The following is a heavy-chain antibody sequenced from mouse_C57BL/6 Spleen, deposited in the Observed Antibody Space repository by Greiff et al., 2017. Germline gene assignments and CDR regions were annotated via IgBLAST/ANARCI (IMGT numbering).Heavy chain of an antibody. J-gene: IGHJ2*01. CDR2: ISSGSSTI. CDR1: GFTFSDYG. Sequence: EVKLMESGGGLVKPGGSLKLSCAASGFTFSDYGMHWVRQAPEKGLEWVAYISSGSSTIYYADTVKGRFTISRDNAKNTLFLQMTSLRSEDTAMYYCARGGQLRLQIDYWGQGTTLTVSS. D-gene: IGHD3-2*02. CDR3: ARGGQLRLQIDY. V-gene: IGHV5-17*01.